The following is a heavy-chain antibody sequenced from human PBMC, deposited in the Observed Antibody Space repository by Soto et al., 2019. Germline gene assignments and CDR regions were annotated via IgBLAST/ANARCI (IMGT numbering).Heavy chain of an antibody. CDR2: IYYSGST. Sequence: SETLSLTCTVSGGSISSYYWSWIRQPPGKGLEWIGYIYYSGSTNYNPSLKSRVTISVDTSKNQFSLKLSSVTAADTAVYYCVGLHLGELSDYNWFDPWGQGTLVTVSS. CDR3: VGLHLGELSDYNWFDP. D-gene: IGHD3-16*02. J-gene: IGHJ5*02. V-gene: IGHV4-59*01. CDR1: GGSISSYY.